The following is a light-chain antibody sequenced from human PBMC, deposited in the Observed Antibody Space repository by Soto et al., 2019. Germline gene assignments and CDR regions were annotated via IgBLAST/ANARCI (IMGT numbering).Light chain of an antibody. CDR2: KAS. CDR1: QSISSW. J-gene: IGKJ1*01. CDR3: QQYDGFSRT. V-gene: IGKV1-5*03. Sequence: DIQTTQSPSTLAASVGDRVTITCRASQSISSWLAWYQQKPGKAPKILIYKASRLDSGVPSRFSGSGSGTEFTLTISSLQPDDFATYYCQQYDGFSRTFGQGTKVEVK.